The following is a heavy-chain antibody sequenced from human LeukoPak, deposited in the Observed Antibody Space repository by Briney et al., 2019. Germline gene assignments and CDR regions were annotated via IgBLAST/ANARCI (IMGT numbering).Heavy chain of an antibody. CDR3: AKTSYYYDSGSSSFDY. J-gene: IGHJ4*02. CDR1: GFTFSSYG. V-gene: IGHV3-30*02. D-gene: IGHD3-10*01. CDR2: IRYDGSNK. Sequence: GGSLRLSCAASGFTFSSYGMHWVRQAPGKGLEWVAFIRYDGSNKYYADSVKGRFTISRDNSKNTLYLQMNSLRAEDTAVYYCAKTSYYYDSGSSSFDYWGQGTLVTVSS.